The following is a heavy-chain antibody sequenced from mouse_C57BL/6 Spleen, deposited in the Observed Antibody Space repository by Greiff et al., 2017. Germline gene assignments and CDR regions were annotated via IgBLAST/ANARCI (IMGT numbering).Heavy chain of an antibody. CDR3: ARRGGYGNYPLDY. CDR2: IDPSDSET. J-gene: IGHJ2*01. V-gene: IGHV1-52*01. Sequence: VQLQQPGAELVRPGSSVKLSCKASGYTFTSYWMHWVKQRPIQGLEWIGNIDPSDSETHYNQKFKDKATLTVDKSASTAYMQLSSLTSEDSAVYYWARRGGYGNYPLDYWGQGTTLTVSS. CDR1: GYTFTSYW. D-gene: IGHD2-1*01.